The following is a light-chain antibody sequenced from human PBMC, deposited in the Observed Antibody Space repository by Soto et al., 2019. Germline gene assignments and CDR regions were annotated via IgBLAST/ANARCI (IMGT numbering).Light chain of an antibody. J-gene: IGKJ2*01. Sequence: DSQMTQSPSSLSASVGDRVTITCRASQDITNYLNWYRQIPGKAPELLIYGASNLETGVPSRLSGSGSGTHFTFNISSLQPEDIATYYCQQYDNLPPDTFGQGTKLEI. CDR2: GAS. CDR3: QQYDNLPPDT. V-gene: IGKV1-33*01. CDR1: QDITNY.